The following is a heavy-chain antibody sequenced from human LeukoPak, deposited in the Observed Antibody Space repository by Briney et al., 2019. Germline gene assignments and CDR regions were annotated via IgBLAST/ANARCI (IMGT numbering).Heavy chain of an antibody. Sequence: PGGSLRLSCAASGFTSSSYGMSWVRQAPGKGLEWVSAISGSGGSTYYADSVKGRFTISRDNSKNTLYLQMNSLRAEDTAVYYCAKSRMAGAVAGYFDYWGQGTLVTVSS. CDR2: ISGSGGST. CDR3: AKSRMAGAVAGYFDY. D-gene: IGHD6-19*01. J-gene: IGHJ4*02. V-gene: IGHV3-23*01. CDR1: GFTSSSYG.